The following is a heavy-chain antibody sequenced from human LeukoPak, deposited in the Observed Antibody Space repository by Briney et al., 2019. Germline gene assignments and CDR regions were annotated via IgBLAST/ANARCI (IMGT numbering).Heavy chain of an antibody. CDR1: GYTFTGYY. CDR2: INPNIGGT. V-gene: IGHV1-2*02. Sequence: EASVKVSCKASGYTFTGYYIHWVRQAPGQGLEWMGWINPNIGGTNYAQKFQGRVTMTRDTSISTAYMELSRLRSDDTAVYYCATQRGSYLWGTDFDYWGQGTLVTVSS. CDR3: ATQRGSYLWGTDFDY. D-gene: IGHD3-16*01. J-gene: IGHJ4*02.